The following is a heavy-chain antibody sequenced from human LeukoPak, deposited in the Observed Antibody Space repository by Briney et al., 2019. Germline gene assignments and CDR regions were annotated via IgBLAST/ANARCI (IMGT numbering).Heavy chain of an antibody. CDR3: ARAAGKAARPRLNWFDP. J-gene: IGHJ5*02. D-gene: IGHD6-6*01. V-gene: IGHV1-18*01. CDR2: TSAYNGNT. CDR1: GYTFTSYG. Sequence: ASVKVSCKASGYTFTSYGISWVRQAPGQGLEWMGWTSAYNGNTNYAQKLQGRVTMTTDTSTSTAYMELRSLRSDDTAVYYCARAAGKAARPRLNWFDPWGQGTLVTVSS.